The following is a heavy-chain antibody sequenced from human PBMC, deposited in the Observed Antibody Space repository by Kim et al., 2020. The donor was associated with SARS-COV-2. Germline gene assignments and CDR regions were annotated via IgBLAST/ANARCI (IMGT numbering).Heavy chain of an antibody. J-gene: IGHJ4*02. V-gene: IGHV4-30-4*01. CDR3: ARVRLVGLLGYTVTTALYYFDY. CDR1: GGSISSGDYY. D-gene: IGHD4-4*01. Sequence: SETLSLTCTVSGGSISSGDYYWSWIRQPPGKGLEWIGYIYYSGSTYYNPSLKSRVTISVDTSKNQFSLKLSSVTAADTAVYYCARVRLVGLLGYTVTTALYYFDYWGQGTLVTVSS. CDR2: IYYSGST.